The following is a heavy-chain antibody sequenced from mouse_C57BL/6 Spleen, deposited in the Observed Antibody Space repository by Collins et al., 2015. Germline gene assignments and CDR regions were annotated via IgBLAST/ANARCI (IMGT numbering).Heavy chain of an antibody. CDR3: AKEDYCGSSYYYAMDY. D-gene: IGHD1-1*01. CDR1: GFSLTSYG. J-gene: IGHJ4*01. V-gene: IGHV2-5*01. Sequence: VQLKQSGPGLVQPSQSLSITCTVSGFSLTSYGVHWVRQSPGKGLEWLGVIWRGGSTDYNAAFMSRLSITKDNSKSQVFFKMNSLQADDTAIYYCAKEDYCGSSYYYAMDYWGQGTSVTVSS. CDR2: IWRGGST.